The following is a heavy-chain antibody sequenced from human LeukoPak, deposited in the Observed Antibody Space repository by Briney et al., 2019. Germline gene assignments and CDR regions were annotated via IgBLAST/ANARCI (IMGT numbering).Heavy chain of an antibody. CDR2: MNPNSGNT. V-gene: IGHV1-8*01. Sequence: ASVKVSCKASGYTFTRYDINWVRQATGQGLEWMGWMNPNSGNTDYAQKFQGRVTMTRNTSISTAYMELSSLRSEDTAVYYCARVAAAGNGWFDPWGQGTLVTVSS. CDR3: ARVAAAGNGWFDP. J-gene: IGHJ5*02. D-gene: IGHD6-13*01. CDR1: GYTFTRYD.